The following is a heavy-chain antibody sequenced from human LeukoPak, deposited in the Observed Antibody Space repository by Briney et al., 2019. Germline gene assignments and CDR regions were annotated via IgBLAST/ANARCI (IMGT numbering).Heavy chain of an antibody. Sequence: ASVKVSCKASGYTFTDYYFHWVRQAPGQGLEWMAWINPNSGGTTYAQKFQGRVTVTRDTSISTAYMELSRLRSDDTAVYHCARDDGEDSNDWNYWGQGTLVTVSS. V-gene: IGHV1-2*02. CDR1: GYTFTDYY. J-gene: IGHJ4*02. D-gene: IGHD3-10*01. CDR3: ARDDGEDSNDWNY. CDR2: INPNSGGT.